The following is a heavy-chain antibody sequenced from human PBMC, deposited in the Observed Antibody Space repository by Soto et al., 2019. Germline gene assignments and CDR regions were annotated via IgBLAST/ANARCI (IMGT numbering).Heavy chain of an antibody. CDR2: IYYSGDT. J-gene: IGHJ4*02. CDR1: GDSISGYY. Sequence: QVQLQESGPGLVKPSETLSLTCTVSGDSISGYYWSWIRQPPGKGLELIGNIYYSGDTNYNPSLKSRVTISVDPSKNQVSLSLSSVTAADPAVYYCARAHHCSSAGCRMGHFDSWGQGTLVTVSS. V-gene: IGHV4-59*08. CDR3: ARAHHCSSAGCRMGHFDS. D-gene: IGHD2-2*01.